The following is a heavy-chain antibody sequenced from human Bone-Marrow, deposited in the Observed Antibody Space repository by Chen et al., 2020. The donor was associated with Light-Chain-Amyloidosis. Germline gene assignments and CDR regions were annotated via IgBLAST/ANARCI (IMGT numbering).Heavy chain of an antibody. J-gene: IGHJ3*01. CDR1: GFTFSSHT. CDR2: ITTDGNNT. Sequence: EEQLVESGGGLVQPGGSLRLSCSASGFTFSSHTMYWVRQAPGKGLEYISGITTDGNNTNYADALKVRFTISRDNSNNTLFLQMSSLRLDDTAVYYCVRGPRQGRRDAFDVWGQGTLVTVSS. CDR3: VRGPRQGRRDAFDV. V-gene: IGHV3-64D*09.